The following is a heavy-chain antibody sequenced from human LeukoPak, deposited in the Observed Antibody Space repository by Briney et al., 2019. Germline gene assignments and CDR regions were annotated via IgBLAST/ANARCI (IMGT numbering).Heavy chain of an antibody. CDR3: ARDGIAAARPSANWFDP. CDR1: GGTFSSYA. CDR2: ISAYNGNT. Sequence: GASVKVSCKASGGTFSSYAISWVRQAPGQGLEWMGWISAYNGNTNYAQKLQGRVTMTTDTSTSTAYMELRSLRSDDTAVYYCARDGIAAARPSANWFDPWGQGTLVTVSS. J-gene: IGHJ5*02. D-gene: IGHD6-13*01. V-gene: IGHV1-18*01.